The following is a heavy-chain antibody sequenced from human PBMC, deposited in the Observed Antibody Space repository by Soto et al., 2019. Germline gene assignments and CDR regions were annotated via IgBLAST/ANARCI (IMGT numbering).Heavy chain of an antibody. CDR2: ISTTGDRT. Sequence: EVQMLQTGGGLVQPGGSLRLSCEASGFAFSGYAMSWVRQAPGRGREWVSAISTTGDRTYYADPVKGRFTISRDNSKNTLYLQMHSLRAEDTAVYYCAKDLRGDDLGRDYWGQGALVTVSS. D-gene: IGHD7-27*01. J-gene: IGHJ4*02. V-gene: IGHV3-23*01. CDR1: GFAFSGYA. CDR3: AKDLRGDDLGRDY.